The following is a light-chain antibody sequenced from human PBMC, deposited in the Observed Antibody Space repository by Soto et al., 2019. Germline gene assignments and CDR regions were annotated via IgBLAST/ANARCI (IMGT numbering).Light chain of an antibody. CDR1: SSDVGGYNY. V-gene: IGLV2-11*01. J-gene: IGLJ2*01. CDR2: DVS. CDR3: CSYAGSNTLV. Sequence: QSALTQPRSVSGSPGQSVTISCTGTSSDVGGYNYVSWYQQHPGKAPKVIIYDVSKRPSGVPDRFSGSKSDNTASLTISGLQAEDEADYYCCSYAGSNTLVFGGGTQLTVL.